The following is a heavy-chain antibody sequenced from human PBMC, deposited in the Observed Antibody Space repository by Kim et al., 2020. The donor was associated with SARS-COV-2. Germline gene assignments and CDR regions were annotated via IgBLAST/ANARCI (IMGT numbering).Heavy chain of an antibody. Sequence: ASVKVSCKTSGYTFTYYAINWVRQAPGQGLEWVGWINTNTEIATYAQNFTGRFVLSLDTSVNTAYLEINNLKPEDTAVYYCARDGGLYNTAFFLPDPWGQGTLVTVSS. J-gene: IGHJ5*02. CDR1: GYTFTYYA. CDR2: INTNTEIA. CDR3: ARDGGLYNTAFFLPDP. V-gene: IGHV7-4-1*02. D-gene: IGHD3-10*01.